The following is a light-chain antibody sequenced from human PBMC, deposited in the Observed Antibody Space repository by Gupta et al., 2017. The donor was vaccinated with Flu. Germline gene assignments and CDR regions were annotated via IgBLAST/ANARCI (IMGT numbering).Light chain of an antibody. Sequence: EIVMTQYPATLSVPPGERATLSCRASQSVSSNLAWYQQKPGQAPRLLIYGASTRATGIQARFSGSGSGTDFTLTISSLQFEDFAVYYCQQYNNWPPITFGQGTRLEIK. V-gene: IGKV3-15*01. CDR1: QSVSSN. CDR3: QQYNNWPPIT. J-gene: IGKJ5*01. CDR2: GAS.